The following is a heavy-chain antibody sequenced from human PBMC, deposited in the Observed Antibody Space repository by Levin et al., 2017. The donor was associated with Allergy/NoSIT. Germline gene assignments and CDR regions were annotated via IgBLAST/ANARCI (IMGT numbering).Heavy chain of an antibody. CDR3: AKVTTRYCSGGSCPYYFDY. J-gene: IGHJ4*02. CDR1: GFTFDDYA. CDR2: ISWNSGSI. D-gene: IGHD2-15*01. V-gene: IGHV3-9*01. Sequence: GGSLRLSCAASGFTFDDYAMHWVRQAPGKGLEWVSGISWNSGSIGYADSVKGRFTISRDNAKNSLYLQMNSLRAEDTALYYCAKVTTRYCSGGSCPYYFDYWGQGTLVTVSS.